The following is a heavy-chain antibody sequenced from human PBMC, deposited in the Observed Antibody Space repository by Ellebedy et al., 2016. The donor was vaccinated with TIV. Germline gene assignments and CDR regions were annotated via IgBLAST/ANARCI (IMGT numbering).Heavy chain of an antibody. V-gene: IGHV3-72*01. J-gene: IGHJ4*02. CDR2: VRKRGNNYST. CDR3: VRVDANCYFDS. Sequence: GGSLRLXXAASGFTFSDHYMDWVRQAPGKGLEWVGRVRKRGNNYSTEVAASVKGRFTISRDDSKTSLYLQMSSLGTDDTAIYYCVRVDANCYFDSWGQGARVTVSS. CDR1: GFTFSDHY. D-gene: IGHD3-3*01.